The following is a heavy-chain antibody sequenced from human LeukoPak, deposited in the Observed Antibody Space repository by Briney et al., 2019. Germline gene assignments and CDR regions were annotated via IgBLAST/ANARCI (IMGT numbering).Heavy chain of an antibody. CDR2: IHNENT. D-gene: IGHD2-8*01. J-gene: IGHJ4*02. V-gene: IGHV1-18*01. CDR1: GYTFSNYG. CDR3: ARAPPLGYCTNGLCSPPDFDN. Sequence: GASVKVSCKASGYTFSNYGITWLRQAPGQRLEWMGWIHNENTNYIQSLQGRVTMTTDTSMTTVFMELRRLRSDDTAVYYCARAPPLGYCTNGLCSPPDFDNWGQGTLVTVSS.